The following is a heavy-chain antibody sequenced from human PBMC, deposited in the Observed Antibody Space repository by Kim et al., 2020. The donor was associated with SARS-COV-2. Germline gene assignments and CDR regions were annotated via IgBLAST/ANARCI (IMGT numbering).Heavy chain of an antibody. CDR3: AREDVRIGSAPPFDY. V-gene: IGHV1-46*01. J-gene: IGHJ4*02. CDR1: GYTFTSYY. Sequence: ASVKVSCKASGYTFTSYYMHWVRQAPGQGLEWMGIINPSGGSTSYAQKFQGRVTMTRDTSTSTVYMELSSLRSEDTAVYYCAREDVRIGSAPPFDYWGQGTLVTVSS. D-gene: IGHD3-10*01. CDR2: INPSGGST.